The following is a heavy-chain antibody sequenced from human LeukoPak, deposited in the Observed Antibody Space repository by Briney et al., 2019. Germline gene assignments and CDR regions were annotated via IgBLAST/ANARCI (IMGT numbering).Heavy chain of an antibody. CDR2: IYYSGIT. J-gene: IGHJ4*02. V-gene: IGHV4-39*07. CDR3: ARSSFAATTIYSYFDY. CDR1: GGSISSYY. Sequence: PSETLSLTCTVSGGSISSYYWGWIRQPPGKGLEWIGTIYYSGITYYNPSLKSRVTISVDTSKNQFSLKLSSVTAADTAVYYRARSSFAATTIYSYFDYWGQGTLVTVSS. D-gene: IGHD6-6*01.